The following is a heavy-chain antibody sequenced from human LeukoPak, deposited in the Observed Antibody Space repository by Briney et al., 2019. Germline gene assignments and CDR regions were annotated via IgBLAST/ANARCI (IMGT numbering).Heavy chain of an antibody. Sequence: GASVKVSCKVSGYTLTELSMHWVRQAPGKGLEWMGGFDPEDGETIYAQKFQGRVTMTEDTSTDTAYMELSSLRSEDTAVYYCATALFGAAAGNWYFDLWGRGTLVTVSS. CDR2: FDPEDGET. J-gene: IGHJ2*01. D-gene: IGHD6-13*01. V-gene: IGHV1-24*01. CDR1: GYTLTELS. CDR3: ATALFGAAAGNWYFDL.